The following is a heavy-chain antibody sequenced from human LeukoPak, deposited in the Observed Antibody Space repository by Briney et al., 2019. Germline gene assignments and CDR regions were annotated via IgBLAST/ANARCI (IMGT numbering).Heavy chain of an antibody. V-gene: IGHV4-34*01. CDR3: VEAAVFGVVIRPPGVPMDV. Sequence: PSETLSLTCAAYGGSFSGYYWSWIRQPPGKGLEWIGTIYYDGSTYYKPSLKSRVTLSVDTSKNQFSLRLNSVTAADTAVYYCVEAAVFGVVIRPPGVPMDVWGQGTTVTVS. CDR1: GGSFSGYY. CDR2: IYYDGST. D-gene: IGHD3-3*01. J-gene: IGHJ6*02.